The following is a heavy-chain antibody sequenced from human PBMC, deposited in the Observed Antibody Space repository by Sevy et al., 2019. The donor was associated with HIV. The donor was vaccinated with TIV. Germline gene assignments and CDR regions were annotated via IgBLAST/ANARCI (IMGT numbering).Heavy chain of an antibody. V-gene: IGHV3-30*18. D-gene: IGHD3-9*01. CDR1: GFTFSSYG. CDR2: ISYDGSNK. CDR3: AKARPLRYFDWSLLTPTDC. Sequence: GGSLRLSCAASGFTFSSYGMHWVRQAPGKGLEWVAVISYDGSNKYYADSVKGRFTISRDNSKNTLYLQMNSLRAEDTAVYYCAKARPLRYFDWSLLTPTDCWGQGTLVTVSS. J-gene: IGHJ4*02.